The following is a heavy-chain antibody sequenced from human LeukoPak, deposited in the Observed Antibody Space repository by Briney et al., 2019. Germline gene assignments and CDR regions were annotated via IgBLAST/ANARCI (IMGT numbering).Heavy chain of an antibody. D-gene: IGHD6-19*01. V-gene: IGHV3-48*01. CDR3: AREVNGWYYFDY. J-gene: IGHJ4*02. CDR2: ISSLSSMI. Sequence: GGSLRLSCAASGFSFSSYGINWVRQPPGKGLEWVSHISSLSSMIHYADSVKGRFTISRDNARKSLYLQMNSLRVEDTAVYYCAREVNGWYYFDYWGLGTLVTVSS. CDR1: GFSFSSYG.